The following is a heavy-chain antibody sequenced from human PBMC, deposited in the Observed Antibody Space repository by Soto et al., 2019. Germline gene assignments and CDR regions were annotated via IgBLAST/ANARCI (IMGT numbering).Heavy chain of an antibody. CDR3: AKGGTRWLQLAADY. CDR2: ISWNSGSI. D-gene: IGHD5-12*01. Sequence: EVQLVESGGGLVQPGRSLRLSCAASGFTFDDYAMHWVRQAPGKGLEWVSGISWNSGSIGYADPVKGRFTISRDNAKNSLYLQMNSLRAEDTALYYCAKGGTRWLQLAADYWGQGTLVTVSS. V-gene: IGHV3-9*01. CDR1: GFTFDDYA. J-gene: IGHJ4*02.